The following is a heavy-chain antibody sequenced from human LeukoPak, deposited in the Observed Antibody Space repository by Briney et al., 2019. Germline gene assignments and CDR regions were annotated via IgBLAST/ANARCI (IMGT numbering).Heavy chain of an antibody. CDR2: IGDSGGRT. CDR1: GITLSNYG. D-gene: IGHD5-18*01. Sequence: GGSLRLSCAVSGITLSNYGMSWVRQAPGKGLEWVAGIGDSGGRTNYADSVKGRFTISRDNSKNTLYLQMNSLRAEDTAVYYCAKGARYSYGLGDYFDYWGQGTLVTVSS. CDR3: AKGARYSYGLGDYFDY. V-gene: IGHV3-23*01. J-gene: IGHJ4*02.